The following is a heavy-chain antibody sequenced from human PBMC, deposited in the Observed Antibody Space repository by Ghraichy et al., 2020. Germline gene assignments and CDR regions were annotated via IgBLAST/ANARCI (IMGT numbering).Heavy chain of an antibody. CDR1: GFTFSSYA. V-gene: IGHV3-30-3*01. CDR2: ISYDGSNK. CDR3: ARVSRCSSTSCYAPFDY. D-gene: IGHD2-2*01. J-gene: IGHJ4*02. Sequence: GGSLRLSCAASGFTFSSYAMHWVRQAPGKGLEWVAVISYDGSNKYYADSVKGRFTISRDNSKNTLYLQMNSLRAEDTAVYYCARVSRCSSTSCYAPFDYWGQGTLVTVSS.